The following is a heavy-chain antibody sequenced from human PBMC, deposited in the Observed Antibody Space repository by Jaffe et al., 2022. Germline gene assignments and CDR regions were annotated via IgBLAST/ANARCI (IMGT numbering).Heavy chain of an antibody. CDR2: IKPSGGFA. D-gene: IGHD1-26*01. J-gene: IGHJ4*02. CDR3: ARDVEGYSYDFDY. CDR1: GYTFTRYY. Sequence: QVQLVQSGAEVKKPGASVKVSCKASGYTFTRYYIHWVRQAPGQGLEWMGIIKPSGGFASYAQTFQGRVTMTRDTSTSTVYMELSSLRSEDTAVYFCARDVEGYSYDFDYWGQGTLVTVSS. V-gene: IGHV1-46*01.